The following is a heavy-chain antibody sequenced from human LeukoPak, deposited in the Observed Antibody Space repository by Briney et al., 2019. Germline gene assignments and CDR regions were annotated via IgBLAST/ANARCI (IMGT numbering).Heavy chain of an antibody. V-gene: IGHV1-2*06. CDR3: AREGDNSGYQPFDY. CDR2: ISPSSGGT. D-gene: IGHD3-22*01. J-gene: IGHJ4*02. CDR1: GYTFTGYY. Sequence: ASVKVSCKASGYTFTGYYIHWVRQTPGQGLEWMGRISPSSGGTNYAQKFQGRVTMTRGTSISTAYMELRRLGSDDTAVYYCAREGDNSGYQPFDYWGQGTLITVSS.